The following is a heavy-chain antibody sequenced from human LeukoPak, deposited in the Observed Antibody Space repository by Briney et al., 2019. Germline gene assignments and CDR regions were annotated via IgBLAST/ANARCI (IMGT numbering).Heavy chain of an antibody. CDR2: IYTSGST. D-gene: IGHD2-15*01. CDR3: ARGGYCSGGSCYAFMGFDP. CDR1: GGSISSYY. J-gene: IGHJ5*02. Sequence: SETLSLTCTVSGGSISSYYWRGIRQPAGMGRAWIGRIYTSGSTNYNPSLKSRVTMSVDTSKNQFSLKLSSVTAADTAVYYCARGGYCSGGSCYAFMGFDPWGQGTLVTVSS. V-gene: IGHV4-4*07.